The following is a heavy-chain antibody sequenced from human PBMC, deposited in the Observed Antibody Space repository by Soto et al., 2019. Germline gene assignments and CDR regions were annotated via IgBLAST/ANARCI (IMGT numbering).Heavy chain of an antibody. Sequence: ASVKVSCKAPGYTFTSYYMHWVRQAPGQGLEWIGIINPSGSSTSYAQKLQGRITMTRDTSTITVYMELSSLRSEDTAMYYCAREERHRESIAVAGTVAGFLPRAPYYYCGMDVWGQGTTVTVSS. J-gene: IGHJ6*02. CDR1: GYTFTSYY. D-gene: IGHD6-19*01. CDR2: INPSGSST. CDR3: AREERHRESIAVAGTVAGFLPRAPYYYCGMDV. V-gene: IGHV1-46*01.